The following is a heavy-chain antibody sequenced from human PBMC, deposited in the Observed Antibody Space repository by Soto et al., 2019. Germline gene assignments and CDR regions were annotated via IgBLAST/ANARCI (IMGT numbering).Heavy chain of an antibody. D-gene: IGHD2-2*01. Sequence: QVQLVQSGAEVKKPGSSVKVSCKASGGTFSSYTISWVRQAPGQGLEWMGRIIPILGIANYAQKFQGRVTITADKSTSTAYMELSSVRSEDTAVYYCARARVAYCSSTSCYEDYWGQGTLVTVSS. CDR1: GGTFSSYT. J-gene: IGHJ4*02. CDR3: ARARVAYCSSTSCYEDY. V-gene: IGHV1-69*02. CDR2: IIPILGIA.